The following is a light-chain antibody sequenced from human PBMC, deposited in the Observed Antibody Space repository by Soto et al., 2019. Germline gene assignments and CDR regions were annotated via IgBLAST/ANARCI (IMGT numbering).Light chain of an antibody. J-gene: IGLJ2*01. CDR3: CSYAGRSTWDVV. CDR1: SSDVGGYNY. V-gene: IGLV2-23*01. Sequence: QSALTQPPSASGSPGQSVTISCTGTSSDVGGYNYVSWYQQHPGKAPKLMIYEGFKRPSGVSNRFSGSKSGSTASLTISGLQAEDEAEYYCCSYAGRSTWDVVFGGGTKVTVL. CDR2: EGF.